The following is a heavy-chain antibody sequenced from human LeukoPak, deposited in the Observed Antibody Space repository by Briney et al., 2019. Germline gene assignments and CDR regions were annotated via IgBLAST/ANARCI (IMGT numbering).Heavy chain of an antibody. D-gene: IGHD6-19*01. CDR1: GFTFSSYS. CDR2: INSRSTYI. CDR3: ARVESGWYPGED. V-gene: IGHV3-21*01. Sequence: GGSLRLSCAASGFTFSSYSMTWVRQAPGKGLEWVSSINSRSTYIHYADSVKGRFTISRDNAKNSLYLQMNSLRAEDTAVYHCARVESGWYPGEDWGQGILVTVSS. J-gene: IGHJ4*02.